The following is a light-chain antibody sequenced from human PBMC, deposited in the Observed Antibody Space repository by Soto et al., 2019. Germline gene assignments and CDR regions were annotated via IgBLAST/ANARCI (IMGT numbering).Light chain of an antibody. V-gene: IGLV2-8*01. CDR2: DVS. CDR3: CSYAGSNTWV. Sequence: QSALTQPPSASGSPGQSVAISCTGTSSDVGGYNYVSWYQQHPGKAPKLMIYDVSNWPSGVPDRFSGSKSGNTASLTISGLQAEDEADYYCCSYAGSNTWVFGGGTQLTVL. CDR1: SSDVGGYNY. J-gene: IGLJ3*02.